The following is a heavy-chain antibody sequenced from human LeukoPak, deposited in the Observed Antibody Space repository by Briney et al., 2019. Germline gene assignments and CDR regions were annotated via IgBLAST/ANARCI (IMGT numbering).Heavy chain of an antibody. CDR2: ISAYNGNT. D-gene: IGHD2-15*01. Sequence: ASVKVSCKASGYTFTSYGISWVRQAPGQGLEWMGWISAYNGNTNYAQKLQGRVTMTTDTSTSTAYMELRSLRSEDTAVYYCATDLGVVAAEKNDYWGQGTLVTVSS. J-gene: IGHJ4*02. CDR3: ATDLGVVAAEKNDY. CDR1: GYTFTSYG. V-gene: IGHV1-18*01.